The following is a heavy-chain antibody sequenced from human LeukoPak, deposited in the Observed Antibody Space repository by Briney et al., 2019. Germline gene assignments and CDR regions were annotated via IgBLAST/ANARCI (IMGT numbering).Heavy chain of an antibody. V-gene: IGHV4-30-2*01. CDR3: ARGPRGVSIAAAGTSPFDY. Sequence: SQTLSLTCAVSGGSISSGGYSWSWIRQPPGKGLEWTGYIYHSGSTYYNPSLKSRVTISVDRSKNQFSLKLSSVTAADTAVYYCARGPRGVSIAAAGTSPFDYWGQGTLVTVSS. D-gene: IGHD6-13*01. J-gene: IGHJ4*02. CDR1: GGSISSGGYS. CDR2: IYHSGST.